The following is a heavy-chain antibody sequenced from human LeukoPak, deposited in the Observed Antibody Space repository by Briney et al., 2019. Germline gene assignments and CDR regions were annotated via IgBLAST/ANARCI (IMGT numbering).Heavy chain of an antibody. V-gene: IGHV3-23*01. CDR3: ARTHYDSSGYLFDY. CDR2: ISGSGGST. Sequence: GGSLRLSCAASGFTFSSYGMSWVRQAPGKGLEWVSAISGSGGSTYYADSVKGRFTISRDNSKNTLYLQMNSLRAEDTALYYCARTHYDSSGYLFDYWGQGTLVTVSS. CDR1: GFTFSSYG. D-gene: IGHD3-22*01. J-gene: IGHJ4*02.